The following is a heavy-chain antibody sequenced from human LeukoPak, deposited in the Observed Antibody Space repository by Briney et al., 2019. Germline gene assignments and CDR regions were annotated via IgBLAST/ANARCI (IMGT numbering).Heavy chain of an antibody. CDR2: MNPNSGNT. V-gene: IGHV1-8*01. CDR3: AKDSSSGWYHLFDY. D-gene: IGHD6-19*01. J-gene: IGHJ4*02. CDR1: GYTFTSYD. Sequence: ASVKVSCKASGYTFTSYDINWVRQATGQGLEWMGWMNPNSGNTGYAQKFQGRVTMTRNTSISTAYMELSSLRAEDTALYYCAKDSSSGWYHLFDYWGQGTLVTVSS.